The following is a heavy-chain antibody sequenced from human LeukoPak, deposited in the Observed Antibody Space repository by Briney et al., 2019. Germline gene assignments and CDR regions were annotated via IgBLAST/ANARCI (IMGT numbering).Heavy chain of an antibody. CDR2: IYHSGNT. V-gene: IGHV4-4*02. Sequence: SQTLSLTCAVSGGSISSTSWWSWVRQPPGKGLEGVGEIYHSGNTNYNPSLKSRVTISVDKSKNQVSLKLSSVPAADTALDYCARIEGFNYGGERYFDYWGRGTLVTVSS. D-gene: IGHD4/OR15-4a*01. CDR1: GGSISSTSW. J-gene: IGHJ4*02. CDR3: ARIEGFNYGGERYFDY.